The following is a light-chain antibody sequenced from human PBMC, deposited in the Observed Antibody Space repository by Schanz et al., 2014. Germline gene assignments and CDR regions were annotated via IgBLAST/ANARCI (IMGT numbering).Light chain of an antibody. CDR2: GAS. J-gene: IGKJ1*01. CDR3: QQYGRT. CDR1: QTVSSN. Sequence: EIVMTQSPATLSVSPGEGATLSCRASQTVSSNLAWYQQQPGQAPRLLIYGASTRATGIPDRFGASGSGTDFTLTISRLEPEDFAVYYCQQYGRTFGQGTKVEIK. V-gene: IGKV3-15*01.